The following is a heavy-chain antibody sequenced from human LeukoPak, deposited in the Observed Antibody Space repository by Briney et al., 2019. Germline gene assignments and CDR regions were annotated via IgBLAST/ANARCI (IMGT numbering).Heavy chain of an antibody. CDR1: GYSFTSYW. Sequence: PGEFLKISCKGSGYSFTSYWIGWVRQMPGKGLEWMGIIYPGDSDTRYSPSFQGQVTISADKSISTAYLQWSSLKASDTAMYYCARVNSGSYWVGAFDIWGQGTMVTVSS. CDR3: ARVNSGSYWVGAFDI. CDR2: IYPGDSDT. J-gene: IGHJ3*02. D-gene: IGHD1-26*01. V-gene: IGHV5-51*03.